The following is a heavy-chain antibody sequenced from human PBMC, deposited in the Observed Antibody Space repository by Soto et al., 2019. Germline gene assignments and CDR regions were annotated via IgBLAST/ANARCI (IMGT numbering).Heavy chain of an antibody. Sequence: PSETLSLTGTVSGDYTGGGDNSWGWILQPPGQDLQWIGYICRSGSSLSNPSLRSRVTLSVDTSKNQFTLRLSTVTAADTALYYCARGLGYSSTTTCSEDWFVPWGPGTLVTAPQ. CDR3: ARGLGYSSTTTCSEDWFVP. D-gene: IGHD2-2*01. CDR2: ICRSGSS. CDR1: GDYTGGGDNS. J-gene: IGHJ5*02. V-gene: IGHV4-30-2*01.